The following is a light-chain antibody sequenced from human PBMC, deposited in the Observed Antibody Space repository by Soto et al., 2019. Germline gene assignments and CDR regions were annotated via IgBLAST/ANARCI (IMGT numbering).Light chain of an antibody. J-gene: IGKJ4*01. V-gene: IGKV3-15*01. CDR1: QSVNRN. CDR3: QQYNKWPLT. Sequence: EIVMTQSPATLSVSPGERATLSCRASQSVNRNLAWYQQRPGQAPSLLIYEASSRATGVPARFSGGGSGTDFLLISSSLQAEDFALYYCQQYNKWPLTFGGGTKVEIK. CDR2: EAS.